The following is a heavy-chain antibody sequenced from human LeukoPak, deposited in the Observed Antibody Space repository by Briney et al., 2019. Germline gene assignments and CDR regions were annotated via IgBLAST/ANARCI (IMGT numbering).Heavy chain of an antibody. Sequence: PGGSLRLSCAVSGFTASTHHMAWVRQAPGKGLEWVSVSQPGNVSYYADSVTGRFTTSTDSSKNTLFLQMRDLRAEDTALYYCARERDYDTYFDYWGQGTLVIASS. CDR1: GFTASTHH. J-gene: IGHJ4*02. D-gene: IGHD3-22*01. V-gene: IGHV3-53*01. CDR2: SQPGNVS. CDR3: ARERDYDTYFDY.